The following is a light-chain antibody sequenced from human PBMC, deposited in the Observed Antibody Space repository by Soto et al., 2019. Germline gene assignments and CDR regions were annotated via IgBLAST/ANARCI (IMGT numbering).Light chain of an antibody. Sequence: EIVMTQSPSTLSVSPGERATLSCRASQSVSSNFAWYQQKPGQAPRLLIYGASTRATGIPARFSGSGSGTEFTLTISSLQSGDFAVYYCQQYNNWPPYTFGQGTKLEIK. J-gene: IGKJ2*01. CDR2: GAS. V-gene: IGKV3-15*01. CDR3: QQYNNWPPYT. CDR1: QSVSSN.